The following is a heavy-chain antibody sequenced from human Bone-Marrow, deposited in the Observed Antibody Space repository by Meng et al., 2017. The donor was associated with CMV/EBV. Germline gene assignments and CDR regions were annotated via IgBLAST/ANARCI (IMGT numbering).Heavy chain of an antibody. CDR1: GYIFTSYY. Sequence: ASVKVSCKASGYIFTSYYMHWVRQAPGEGLEWMGIINPSGGSISYAQKFQGRVTMTRDTSTSTAYMELRSLRSDDTAVYYCAREVAFVVVPAAISWGWFDPWGQGTLVTVSS. CDR2: INPSGGSI. J-gene: IGHJ5*02. CDR3: AREVAFVVVPAAISWGWFDP. V-gene: IGHV1-46*01. D-gene: IGHD2-2*01.